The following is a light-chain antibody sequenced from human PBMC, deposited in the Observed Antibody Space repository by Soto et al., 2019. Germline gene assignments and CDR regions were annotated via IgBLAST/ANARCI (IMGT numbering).Light chain of an antibody. V-gene: IGKV3-15*01. J-gene: IGKJ3*01. CDR2: GAS. CDR1: QSISTN. Sequence: EIVMTQSPATLSVSPGERASISCRASQSISTNLAWYQQKPGQAPRLLIYGASTRATGIPARFSGSGSGTEFTLTICSPQSEDFAVYYCQQYDKWPLTFGPGTKVDIK. CDR3: QQYDKWPLT.